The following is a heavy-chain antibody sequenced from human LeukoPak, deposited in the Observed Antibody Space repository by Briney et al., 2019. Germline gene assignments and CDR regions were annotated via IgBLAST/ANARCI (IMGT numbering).Heavy chain of an antibody. CDR1: GFTFSSYA. D-gene: IGHD3-10*02. Sequence: GSLRLSCAASGFTFSSYAMNWVRQAPGKGLEWVSSIGSDNKPHYSESVKGRFAISRDNSKSMLFLQLNSLRAEDTALYYCARDLHNYVAMDVWGQGTTVTVSS. CDR3: ARDLHNYVAMDV. V-gene: IGHV3-23*01. J-gene: IGHJ6*02. CDR2: IGSDNKP.